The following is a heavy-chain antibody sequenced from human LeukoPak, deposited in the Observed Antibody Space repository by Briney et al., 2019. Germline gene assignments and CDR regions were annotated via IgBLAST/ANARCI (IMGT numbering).Heavy chain of an antibody. V-gene: IGHV3-7*01. D-gene: IGHD2-2*01. Sequence: PGGSLRLSCAASGFTFSSYWMSWVHQAPGKGLEWVANIKQDGSEKYYVDSVKGRFTISRDNAKNSLYLQMNSLRAEDTAVYYCARDGGGEYQLLYYFDYWGQGTLVNVSS. CDR1: GFTFSSYW. J-gene: IGHJ4*02. CDR2: IKQDGSEK. CDR3: ARDGGGEYQLLYYFDY.